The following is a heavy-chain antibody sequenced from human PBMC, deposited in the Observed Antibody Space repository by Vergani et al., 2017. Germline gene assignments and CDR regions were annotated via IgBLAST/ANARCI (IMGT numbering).Heavy chain of an antibody. J-gene: IGHJ6*03. CDR1: GFTFSSYS. V-gene: IGHV3-21*01. D-gene: IGHD2-2*01. Sequence: EVQLVESGGGLVKPGGSLRLSCAASGFTFSSYSMNWVRQAPGKGLEWGSSISSSSSYIYYADSVKGRFTISRDNAKNSLYLQMNSLRAEDTAVYYCARGRGSTSPGHYYYYMDVWGKGTTVTVSS. CDR2: ISSSSSYI. CDR3: ARGRGSTSPGHYYYYMDV.